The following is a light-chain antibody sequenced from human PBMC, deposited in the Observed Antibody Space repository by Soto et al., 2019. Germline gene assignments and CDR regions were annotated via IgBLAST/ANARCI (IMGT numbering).Light chain of an antibody. V-gene: IGLV2-18*02. CDR1: SSDIGYHNR. J-gene: IGLJ3*02. Sequence: QSALTQPPSVSGSPGQSVTISCTGTSSDIGYHNRVSWYQQPPGTAPKLMIYEVSTRYSGVPDRFSGSKSGNTASLTISGLPAEDEADYYCSSFASSATLVFGGGTKLTVL. CDR3: SSFASSATLV. CDR2: EVS.